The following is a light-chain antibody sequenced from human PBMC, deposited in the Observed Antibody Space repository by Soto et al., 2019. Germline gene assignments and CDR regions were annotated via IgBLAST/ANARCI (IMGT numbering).Light chain of an antibody. CDR3: QQVKSYPRT. J-gene: IGKJ4*01. CDR1: QTISSW. Sequence: DIQMTQSPSTLSGSVGDRVTITCRASQTISSWLAWYQQKPGKAPKLLIYKASTLKSGVPSRFSGSGSGTRGTLTISSLQPEGFATYYCQQVKSYPRTFGGGTKVDIK. CDR2: KAS. V-gene: IGKV1-5*03.